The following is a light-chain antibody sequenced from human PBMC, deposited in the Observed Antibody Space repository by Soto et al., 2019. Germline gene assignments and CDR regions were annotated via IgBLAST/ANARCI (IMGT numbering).Light chain of an antibody. CDR3: QSSDSRLSGSDV. V-gene: IGLV1-40*01. J-gene: IGLJ1*01. Sequence: QSVLTQLPSVSGAPGQRVTISCTGSSSNIGAGYDVNWYQQLPGTAPKLLIFGDSNRPSGVPDRFSGSKSGTSASLAITGLQAADEADYYCQSSDSRLSGSDVFGTGTKLTVL. CDR1: SSNIGAGYD. CDR2: GDS.